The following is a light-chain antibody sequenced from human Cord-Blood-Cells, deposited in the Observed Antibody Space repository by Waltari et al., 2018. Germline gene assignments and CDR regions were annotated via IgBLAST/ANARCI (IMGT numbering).Light chain of an antibody. CDR2: EGS. V-gene: IGLV2-23*01. Sequence: QSALTQPASVSGSPRQSLTISCTGTSSDVGSYNLVSWYQQQPGKAPKLMIYEGSKRPSGVSNRFSGSKSGNTASLTISGLQAEDEADYYCCSYAGSSTYVFGTGTKVTVL. CDR1: SSDVGSYNL. J-gene: IGLJ1*01. CDR3: CSYAGSSTYV.